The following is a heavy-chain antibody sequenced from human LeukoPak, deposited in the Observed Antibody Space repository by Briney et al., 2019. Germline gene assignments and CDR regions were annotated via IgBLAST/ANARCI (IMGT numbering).Heavy chain of an antibody. D-gene: IGHD3-3*01. CDR1: GGTFISYA. V-gene: IGHV1-69*13. Sequence: SVKVSCKASGGTFISYAISWVRQAPGQGLEWMGGIIPIFGTANYAQKFQGRVTITADESTSTAYMELSSLRSEDTAVYYCARDLSQCHPEDFWSGYCGDFDYWGQGTLVTVSS. CDR3: ARDLSQCHPEDFWSGYCGDFDY. J-gene: IGHJ4*02. CDR2: IIPIFGTA.